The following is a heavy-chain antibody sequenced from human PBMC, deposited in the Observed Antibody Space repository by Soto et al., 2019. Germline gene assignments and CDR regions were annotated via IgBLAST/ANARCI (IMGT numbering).Heavy chain of an antibody. CDR1: GFTFSSYW. Sequence: EVQLVESGGGLVQPGGSLRLSCAASGFTFSSYWMSWVRQAPGKGLEWVANIKQDGSEKYYVDSVKGRFTISRDNAKNSLYLQMNSLRAEDTAVYYCATPYMVRERYFDYWGQGTLVTVSS. CDR2: IKQDGSEK. V-gene: IGHV3-7*05. D-gene: IGHD3-10*01. CDR3: ATPYMVRERYFDY. J-gene: IGHJ4*02.